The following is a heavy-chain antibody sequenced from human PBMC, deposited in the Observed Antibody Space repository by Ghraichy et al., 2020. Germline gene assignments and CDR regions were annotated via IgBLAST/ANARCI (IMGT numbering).Heavy chain of an antibody. D-gene: IGHD3-3*01. CDR3: ARPVRSGYSLYAFDI. Sequence: SETLSLTCTVSGGYIRSSSYYWGWIRQPPGKGLEWIGSVYYSGSTYYNPSLKSRVTISVDTSKNQFSLKLSSVTAADTAVYYCARPVRSGYSLYAFDIWGQGTMVTVSS. V-gene: IGHV4-39*01. CDR2: VYYSGST. CDR1: GGYIRSSSYY. J-gene: IGHJ3*02.